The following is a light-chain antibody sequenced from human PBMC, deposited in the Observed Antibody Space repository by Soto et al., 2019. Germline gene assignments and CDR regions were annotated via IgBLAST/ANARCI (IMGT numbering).Light chain of an antibody. V-gene: IGKV1-8*01. Sequence: AIRMTKSPSSLSASTGDRFTITCRASQGISSYLAWYQQKPGKAPKLLIYAASTLQSGVPSRFSGSGSGTEFTLTISSLQPEDFATYYCLQVNSYPITFGQGTRLEIK. J-gene: IGKJ5*01. CDR1: QGISSY. CDR3: LQVNSYPIT. CDR2: AAS.